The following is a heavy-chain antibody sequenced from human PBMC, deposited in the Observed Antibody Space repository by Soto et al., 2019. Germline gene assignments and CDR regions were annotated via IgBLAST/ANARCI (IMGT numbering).Heavy chain of an antibody. Sequence: GGSLRLSCAASGFTFSDFGMHWVRQAPGKGLEWVAIISYDGILKYYADSVKGRFTISRDTSKGAVYLQMDSLTPEDTAVYYCAKDFKVSGGHYGSLNYYYGMDVWGQGTTVTVSS. CDR3: AKDFKVSGGHYGSLNYYYGMDV. D-gene: IGHD3-10*01. CDR1: GFTFSDFG. J-gene: IGHJ6*02. V-gene: IGHV3-30*18. CDR2: ISYDGILK.